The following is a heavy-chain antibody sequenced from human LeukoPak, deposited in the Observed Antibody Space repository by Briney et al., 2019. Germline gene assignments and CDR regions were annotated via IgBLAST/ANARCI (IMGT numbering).Heavy chain of an antibody. CDR1: GFTFSSYA. Sequence: GSLRPCCAASGFTFSSYAMCWVRQAPGKGLGWVSGIPGSGGRTYSAGSVRGRLTISRDNSKNTLYLQMKSLRAEDRAVYDCAKAPIAAVGTYSCMDVWGQGTTVTVSS. J-gene: IGHJ6*01. D-gene: IGHD6-13*01. CDR2: IPGSGGRT. CDR3: AKAPIAAVGTYSCMDV. V-gene: IGHV3-23*01.